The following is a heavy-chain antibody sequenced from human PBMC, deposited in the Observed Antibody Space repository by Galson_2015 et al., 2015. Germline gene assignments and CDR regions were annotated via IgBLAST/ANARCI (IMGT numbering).Heavy chain of an antibody. CDR1: GGSFSGYY. CDR2: INHSGST. D-gene: IGHD4-23*01. CDR3: ATPSPYGGNPAEANWFDP. V-gene: IGHV4-34*01. Sequence: SETLSLTCAVYGGSFSGYYWSWVRQPPGKGLEWIGEINHSGSTNYNPSLKSRVTISVDTSKNQFSLKLSSVTAADTAVYYCATPSPYGGNPAEANWFDPWGQGTLVTVSS. J-gene: IGHJ5*02.